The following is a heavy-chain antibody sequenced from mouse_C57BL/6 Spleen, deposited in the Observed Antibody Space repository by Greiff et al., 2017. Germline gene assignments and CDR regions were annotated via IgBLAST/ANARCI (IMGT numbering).Heavy chain of an antibody. Sequence: EVQLQQSGPGMVKPSQSLSLTCTVTGYSITSGYDWHWIRHFPGNKLEWMGYTSYSGSTNYNPSLKSRISITHDTSKNHFFLKLNSVTTEDTATYYCARGTEGYYFDYWGKGTTLTVSS. J-gene: IGHJ2*01. CDR1: GYSITSGYD. D-gene: IGHD4-1*01. CDR3: ARGTEGYYFDY. CDR2: TSYSGST. V-gene: IGHV3-1*01.